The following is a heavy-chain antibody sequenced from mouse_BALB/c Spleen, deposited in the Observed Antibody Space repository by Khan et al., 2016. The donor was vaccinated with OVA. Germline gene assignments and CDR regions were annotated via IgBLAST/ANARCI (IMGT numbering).Heavy chain of an antibody. V-gene: IGHV9-3-1*01. CDR2: INTYTGEP. CDR3: ARVGYNGTMDC. CDR1: GFTFTNYG. Sequence: QIQLVQSGPELKKPGETVQISCKASGFTFTNYGMNWVKQTPGKGLKWMGWINTYTGEPTFADDFKGRFAFSLETSASTAYLQINSLKNEDTATYCCARVGYNGTMDCWGQGTSVTVPS. J-gene: IGHJ4*01. D-gene: IGHD2-14*01.